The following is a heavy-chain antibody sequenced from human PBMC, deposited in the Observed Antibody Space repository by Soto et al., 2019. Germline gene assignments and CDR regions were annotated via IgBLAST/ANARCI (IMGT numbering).Heavy chain of an antibody. Sequence: QVQLVESGGGVVQPGRSLRLSCAASGFTFSSHVMHWVRQAPGKGLEWVALISYDGSNEYYADSVKGRFTISRDKSKNALYLQMNSLRTEDTAMYYCARDVVSKGSVDDWGQGTLVTVSS. CDR3: ARDVVSKGSVDD. CDR1: GFTFSSHV. J-gene: IGHJ4*02. CDR2: ISYDGSNE. D-gene: IGHD2-15*01. V-gene: IGHV3-30-3*01.